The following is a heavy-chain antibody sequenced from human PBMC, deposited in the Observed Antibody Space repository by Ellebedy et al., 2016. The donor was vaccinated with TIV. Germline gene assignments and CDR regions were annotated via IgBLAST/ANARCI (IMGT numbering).Heavy chain of an antibody. CDR3: ARDPYNWNGPFDY. Sequence: GESLKISCAASGFSFSSHSMNWVRQAPGKGLEWIAYISSNIHSVDYADSVKGRFTISRDNAKSTLYLQMNSLRAEDTAVYYCARDPYNWNGPFDYWGQGTLVTVSS. V-gene: IGHV3-48*04. D-gene: IGHD1-20*01. J-gene: IGHJ4*02. CDR2: ISSNIHSV. CDR1: GFSFSSHS.